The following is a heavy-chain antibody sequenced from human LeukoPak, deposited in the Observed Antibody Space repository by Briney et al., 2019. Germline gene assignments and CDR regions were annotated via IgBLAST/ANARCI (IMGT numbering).Heavy chain of an antibody. D-gene: IGHD1-26*01. Sequence: SETLSLTCTVSGGSVSSGSYYWSWIRQPPGKGLEWIGYIYYSGSTNYNPSLESRVTISVDTSKNQFSLRLSSVTAADTALYYCAYSGSYGHLGYWGQGIPVTVAS. J-gene: IGHJ4*02. CDR2: IYYSGST. CDR1: GGSVSSGSYY. CDR3: AYSGSYGHLGY. V-gene: IGHV4-61*01.